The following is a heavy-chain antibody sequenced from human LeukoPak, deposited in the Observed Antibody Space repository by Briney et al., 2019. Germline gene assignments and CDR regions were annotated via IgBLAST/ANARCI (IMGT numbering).Heavy chain of an antibody. V-gene: IGHV3-11*06. CDR2: ISSSSSYT. CDR1: GFTFSDYY. Sequence: GGSLRLSCAASGFTFSDYYMSWIRQAPGKGLEWVSYISSSSSYTNYADSVKGRFTISRDNAKNSLYLQMNSLTAEDTAVYYCARPVVPGPIPVPSTWGQEPRVTVS. CDR3: ARPVVPGPIPVPST. J-gene: IGHJ5*02. D-gene: IGHD2-2*01.